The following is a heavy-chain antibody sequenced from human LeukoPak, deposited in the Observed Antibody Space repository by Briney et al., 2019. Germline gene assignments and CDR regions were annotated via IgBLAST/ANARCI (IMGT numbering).Heavy chain of an antibody. V-gene: IGHV4-4*02. J-gene: IGHJ4*02. D-gene: IGHD2-15*01. CDR2: VNLQGST. Sequence: SETLSLTCGVSGGSITSTNYWTWVRQPPGKGLEWIGEVNLQGSTNYNPSLMGRVAISVDMSENHISLQLTSVTAADTAVYYCARANPERYCSGGSCYSLVYFDYWGQGTLVTVSS. CDR3: ARANPERYCSGGSCYSLVYFDY. CDR1: GGSITSTNY.